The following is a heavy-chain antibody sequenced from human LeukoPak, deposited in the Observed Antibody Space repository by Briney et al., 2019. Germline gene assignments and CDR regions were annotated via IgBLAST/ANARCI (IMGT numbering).Heavy chain of an antibody. CDR3: AREVRYSSSAYYMDV. Sequence: SETLSLTCAVSGYSISSGYYWGWIRQPPGKGLEWIGSIYHSGSTYYNPSLKSRVTISVDTSKNQFSLKLSSVTAADTAVYYCAREVRYSSSAYYMDVWGKGTTVTISS. CDR2: IYHSGST. V-gene: IGHV4-38-2*02. CDR1: GYSISSGYY. D-gene: IGHD6-13*01. J-gene: IGHJ6*03.